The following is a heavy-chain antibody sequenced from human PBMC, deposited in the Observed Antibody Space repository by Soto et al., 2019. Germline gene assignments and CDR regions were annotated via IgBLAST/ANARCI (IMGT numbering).Heavy chain of an antibody. J-gene: IGHJ6*02. V-gene: IGHV3-53*01. CDR3: ARETAGKVPYGMDV. CDR2: IYSGGST. D-gene: IGHD2-21*02. CDR1: GFTVSSNY. Sequence: GGSLRLSCAACGFTVSSNYMSWVRQAPGKGLEWVSVIYSGGSTYYADSVKGRFTISRDNSKNTLYLQMNSLRAEDTAVYYCARETAGKVPYGMDVWGQGTTVTVSS.